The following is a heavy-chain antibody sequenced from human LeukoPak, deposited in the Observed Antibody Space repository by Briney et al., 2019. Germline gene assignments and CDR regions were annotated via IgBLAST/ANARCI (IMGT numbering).Heavy chain of an antibody. V-gene: IGHV3-66*01. D-gene: IGHD3-10*01. Sequence: GGSLRLSCAASGFTVSSNYMSWVRQAPGKGLEWVSVIYSGGSTYYADSVKGRFTISRDNSKNTLYLQMNSLRAEDTAVYYCARGDYGSGSYLLPLNYWGQGTLVTVSS. CDR1: GFTVSSNY. CDR2: IYSGGST. J-gene: IGHJ4*02. CDR3: ARGDYGSGSYLLPLNY.